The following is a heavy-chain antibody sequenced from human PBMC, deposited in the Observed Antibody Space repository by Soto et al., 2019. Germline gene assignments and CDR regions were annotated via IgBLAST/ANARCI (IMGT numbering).Heavy chain of an antibody. Sequence: QVQLVESGGGVVQPGRSLRLSCAASGFTFSSYAMHWVRQAPGKGLEWVAVISYDGSNKYYADSVKGRFTISRDNSKNTLYLQMNSLRAEDTALYYCARDGRGIAVAGTYFDYWGQGTLVTVSS. CDR3: ARDGRGIAVAGTYFDY. V-gene: IGHV3-30-3*01. CDR2: ISYDGSNK. J-gene: IGHJ4*02. D-gene: IGHD6-19*01. CDR1: GFTFSSYA.